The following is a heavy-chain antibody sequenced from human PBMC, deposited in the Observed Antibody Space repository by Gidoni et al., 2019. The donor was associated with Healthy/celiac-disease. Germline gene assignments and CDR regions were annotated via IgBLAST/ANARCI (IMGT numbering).Heavy chain of an antibody. J-gene: IGHJ6*02. D-gene: IGHD3-10*01. CDR1: GGSFSGYY. V-gene: IGHV4-34*01. CDR2: INHSGST. CDR3: ARGPIYYGSGRRRLLYGMDV. Sequence: QVQLQQWGAGLLKPSETLSLTCAVYGGSFSGYYWSWIRQPPGKGLEWIGEINHSGSTNYNPSLKSRVTISVDTSKNQFSLKLSSVTAADTAVYYCARGPIYYGSGRRRLLYGMDVWGQGTTVTVSS.